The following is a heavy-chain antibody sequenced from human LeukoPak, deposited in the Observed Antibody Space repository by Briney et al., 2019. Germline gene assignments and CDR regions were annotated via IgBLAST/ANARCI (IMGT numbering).Heavy chain of an antibody. CDR1: GYTFTGYY. Sequence: GASVKVSCKASGYTFTGYYMHWVRQAPGQGLEWMGWINPNSGGTNYAQKLQGRVTMTRDTSISTAYMELSRLRSDDTAVYYCARDRYYYDSSGYFVPFDYWGQGTLVTVSS. J-gene: IGHJ4*02. D-gene: IGHD3-22*01. V-gene: IGHV1-2*02. CDR3: ARDRYYYDSSGYFVPFDY. CDR2: INPNSGGT.